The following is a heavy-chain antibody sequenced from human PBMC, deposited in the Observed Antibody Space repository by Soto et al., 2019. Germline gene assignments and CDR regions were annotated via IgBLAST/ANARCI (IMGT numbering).Heavy chain of an antibody. CDR1: GGSSSSYY. CDR3: ARANDILTGYYPIDY. Sequence: SETLSLTCTVSGGSSSSYYWSWIRQPPGKGLEWIGYIYYSGSTNYNPSLKSRVTISVDTSKNQFSLKLSSVTAADTAVYYCARANDILTGYYPIDYWGQGTLVTVSS. D-gene: IGHD3-9*01. V-gene: IGHV4-59*01. J-gene: IGHJ4*02. CDR2: IYYSGST.